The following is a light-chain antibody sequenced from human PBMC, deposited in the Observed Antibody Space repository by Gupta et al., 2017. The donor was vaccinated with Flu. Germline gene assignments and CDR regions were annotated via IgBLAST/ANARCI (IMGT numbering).Light chain of an antibody. V-gene: IGKV3-20*01. Sequence: SWRASKRVGSDYLAWYQQKRGQAPRLLIYGASSRTTGIPDRFSGSGSGTDFTLTISRRDPEDFAVSYCQQNGNTPLPFGEGT. CDR1: KRVGSDY. CDR2: GAS. CDR3: QQNGNTPLP. J-gene: IGKJ4*01.